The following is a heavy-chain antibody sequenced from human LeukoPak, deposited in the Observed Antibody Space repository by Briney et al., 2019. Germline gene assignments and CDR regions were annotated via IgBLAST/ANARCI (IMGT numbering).Heavy chain of an antibody. CDR1: GFTVSSNY. CDR2: IYSGGST. D-gene: IGHD3-9*01. CDR3: ARDTYDILTGFNAFDI. V-gene: IGHV3-66*01. Sequence: PGGSLRLSCAASGFTVSSNYMSWVRQAPGKGLEWVSVIYSGGSTYYADSVKGRFTISRDNSKNTLYLQMNSLRAEDTAVYYCARDTYDILTGFNAFDIWGQGTMVTVSS. J-gene: IGHJ3*02.